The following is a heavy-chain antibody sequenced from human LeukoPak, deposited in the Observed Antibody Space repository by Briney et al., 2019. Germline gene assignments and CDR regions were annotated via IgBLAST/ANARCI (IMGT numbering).Heavy chain of an antibody. D-gene: IGHD6-25*01. V-gene: IGHV4-59*01. CDR1: GGSISSYY. J-gene: IGHJ4*02. CDR3: ARGYSSGLYYFDY. CDR2: IYYSGST. Sequence: SETLSLTCTVSGGSISSYYWSWIRQPPGKGLEWIGYIYYSGSTNYNPSLKSRVTISVDTSKNQFSLKLSSVTAADTAVYYCARGYSSGLYYFDYWGQGTLVTVYS.